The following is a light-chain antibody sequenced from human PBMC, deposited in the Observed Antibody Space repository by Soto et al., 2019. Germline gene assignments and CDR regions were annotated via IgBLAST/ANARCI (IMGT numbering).Light chain of an antibody. V-gene: IGKV4-1*01. CDR2: WAS. CDR3: QQYYSTPPYT. Sequence: DIVMTQSPDSLAVSLGERATINCKSSQSVLYSSNNKNYLAWYQQKPGQPPKLLIYWASTRESGVPDRFSGSGSATDVTLTISSLQAADVAVYYCQQYYSTPPYTFGQGTKLEIK. J-gene: IGKJ2*01. CDR1: QSVLYSSNNKNY.